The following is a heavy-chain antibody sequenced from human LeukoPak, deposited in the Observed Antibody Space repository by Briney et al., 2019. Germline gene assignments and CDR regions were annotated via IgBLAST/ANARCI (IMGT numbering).Heavy chain of an antibody. Sequence: SVKVSYKASGGTFSSYAISWVRQAPGQGLEWMGRIIPIFGTANYAQKFQGRVTITTDESTSTAYMELSSLRSEDTAVYYCASETVSGPDYWGQGTLVTVSS. CDR2: IIPIFGTA. CDR1: GGTFSSYA. V-gene: IGHV1-69*05. D-gene: IGHD2-21*02. J-gene: IGHJ4*02. CDR3: ASETVSGPDY.